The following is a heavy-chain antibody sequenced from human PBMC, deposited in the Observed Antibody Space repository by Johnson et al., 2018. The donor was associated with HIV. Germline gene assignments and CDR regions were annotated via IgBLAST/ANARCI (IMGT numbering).Heavy chain of an antibody. Sequence: QVQLVESGGGVVQPGRSLRLSCAASGFTFSSYAMHWVRQAPGRGLEWVAVISYDGSNQNYAESVKGRFTISRDNSKNTLSLQMNSLRPEDTAVYYCAKEGNYETTSDAFDIWGQGTMVTVSS. D-gene: IGHD4-11*01. V-gene: IGHV3-30-3*01. J-gene: IGHJ3*02. CDR3: AKEGNYETTSDAFDI. CDR1: GFTFSSYA. CDR2: ISYDGSNQ.